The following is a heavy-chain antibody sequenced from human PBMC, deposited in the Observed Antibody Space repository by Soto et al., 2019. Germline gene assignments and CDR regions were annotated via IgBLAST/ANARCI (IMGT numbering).Heavy chain of an antibody. CDR1: GGSISSGGYS. D-gene: IGHD3-22*01. J-gene: IGHJ2*01. CDR3: ARDITTCDSSGSRTSWYFDL. Sequence: QLQLQESGSGLVKPSQTLSLTCAVSGGSISSGGYSWSWIRQPPGKGLEWIGYIYHSGSTYYNPSPRGRVRISEDWSKNQSSLQLSSVPAADTGVYYWARDITTCDSSGSRTSWYFDLWGRGTLVTVSS. V-gene: IGHV4-30-2*01. CDR2: IYHSGST.